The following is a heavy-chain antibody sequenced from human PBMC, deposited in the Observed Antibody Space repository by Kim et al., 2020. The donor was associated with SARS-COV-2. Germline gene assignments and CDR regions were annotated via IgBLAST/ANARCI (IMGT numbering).Heavy chain of an antibody. J-gene: IGHJ4*02. D-gene: IGHD6-13*01. V-gene: IGHV3-23*01. CDR2: ISGSGGST. CDR1: GFTFSSYA. Sequence: GGSLRLSCAASGFTFSSYAMSWVRQAPGKGLEWVSAISGSGGSTYYADSVKGRFTISRDNSKNTLYLQMNSLRAEDTAVYYCAKDDSSSWYGSPIDYWGQGTLVTVSS. CDR3: AKDDSSSWYGSPIDY.